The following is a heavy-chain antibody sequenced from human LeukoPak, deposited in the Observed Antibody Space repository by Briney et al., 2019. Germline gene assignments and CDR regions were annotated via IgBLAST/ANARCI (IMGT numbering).Heavy chain of an antibody. Sequence: PSETLSLTCTVSGGSVSSGSYYWSWIRQPPGKGLEWIGYIYYSGSTNYNPSLKSRVTISVDTSKNQFSLKLSSVTAADTAVYYCALFPYNWNDSPNDYWGQGTLVTVSS. CDR3: ALFPYNWNDSPNDY. CDR1: GGSVSSGSYY. V-gene: IGHV4-61*01. J-gene: IGHJ4*02. CDR2: IYYSGST. D-gene: IGHD1-20*01.